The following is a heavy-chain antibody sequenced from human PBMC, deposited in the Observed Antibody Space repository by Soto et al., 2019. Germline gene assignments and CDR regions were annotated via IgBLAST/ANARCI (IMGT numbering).Heavy chain of an antibody. Sequence: ASVKVSCKASGYTFTSYAMHWVRQAPGQRLEWMGWINAGNGNTKYSQKFQGRVTITRDTSASTAYMELSSLRSEDTAVYYCARQYSSGWYWFDPWGQGTLVTVSS. CDR3: ARQYSSGWYWFDP. CDR1: GYTFTSYA. CDR2: INAGNGNT. J-gene: IGHJ5*02. V-gene: IGHV1-3*01. D-gene: IGHD6-19*01.